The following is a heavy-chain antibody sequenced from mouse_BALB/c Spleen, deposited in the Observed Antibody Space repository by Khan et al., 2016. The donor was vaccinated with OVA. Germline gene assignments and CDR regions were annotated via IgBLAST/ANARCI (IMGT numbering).Heavy chain of an antibody. D-gene: IGHD1-1*01. V-gene: IGHV5-17*02. Sequence: EVQLQESGGGLVQPGGSRKLSCTASGFTFSSFGMHWVRQAPEKGLEWVAYIGSDSSTIYYADTVKGRFTISRDNPKNTLLLQLTSLRSEDTAMYYCASSLYWSWFASWGQGTLVTVSA. CDR1: GFTFSSFG. J-gene: IGHJ3*01. CDR2: IGSDSSTI. CDR3: ASSLYWSWFAS.